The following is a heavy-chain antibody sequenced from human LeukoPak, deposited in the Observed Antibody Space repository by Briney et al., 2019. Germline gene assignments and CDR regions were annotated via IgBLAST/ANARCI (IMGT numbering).Heavy chain of an antibody. J-gene: IGHJ1*01. CDR1: GLTVNSKY. CDR3: TGDVYQH. CDR2: IYSGGST. V-gene: IGHV3-53*01. D-gene: IGHD1-14*01. Sequence: GGSLRLSCAASGLTVNSKYMSWVRQAPGKGLEWVSIIYSGGSTNYADSVKGRFTISRDNSKNTVYLQMNCLRAEDTAVYYCTGDVYQHWGQGTLVTVSS.